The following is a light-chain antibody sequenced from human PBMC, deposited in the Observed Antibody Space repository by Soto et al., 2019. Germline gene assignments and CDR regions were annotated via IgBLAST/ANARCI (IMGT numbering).Light chain of an antibody. CDR2: GAS. V-gene: IGKV3D-20*02. Sequence: EIVLTQSPGTLSLSPGERATLSCRASQIVSSSYLAWYQQKPGQAPRLLIYGASTRATGIPDRFSGSGSGTDFTLTISSLEPEDCALYFCQQRSDWPLITFGQGTRLEIK. CDR1: QIVSSSY. CDR3: QQRSDWPLIT. J-gene: IGKJ5*01.